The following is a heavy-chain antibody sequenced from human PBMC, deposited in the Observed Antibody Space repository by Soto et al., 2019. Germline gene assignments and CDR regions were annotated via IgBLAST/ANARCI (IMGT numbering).Heavy chain of an antibody. Sequence: QLQLHESGPGLVKHSETLCLTCTVSGGSISSNSYYWGWIRRPPGKVLEWIGSIYYSGSTYYNPSLKTRVTISVDTSTNQFSLKLSSVTAADTAVYYCARHSRYYYGSGSYTLFDYWGQGTLVTVSS. J-gene: IGHJ4*02. V-gene: IGHV4-39*01. CDR2: IYYSGST. CDR3: ARHSRYYYGSGSYTLFDY. D-gene: IGHD3-10*01. CDR1: GGSISSNSYY.